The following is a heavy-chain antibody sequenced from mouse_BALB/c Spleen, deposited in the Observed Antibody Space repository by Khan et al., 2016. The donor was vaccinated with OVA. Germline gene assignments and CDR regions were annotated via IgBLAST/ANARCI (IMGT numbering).Heavy chain of an antibody. V-gene: IGHV1S137*01. CDR3: ARGGGGDRFLY. CDR2: ISTYYGDA. D-gene: IGHD3-2*01. CDR1: GYTFTDFT. Sequence: QIQLVQSGAELVRPGVSVKISCKGSGYTFTDFTMHWVKQSHAMSLEWIGVISTYYGDADYSQKFKGKATMTVDKSSNTAYMDLARLTSEDSAIYCWARGGGGDRFLYWGQGTLVTVSA. J-gene: IGHJ3*01.